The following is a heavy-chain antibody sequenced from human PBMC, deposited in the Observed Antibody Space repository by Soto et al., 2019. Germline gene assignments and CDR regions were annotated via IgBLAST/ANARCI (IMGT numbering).Heavy chain of an antibody. V-gene: IGHV1-69*13. CDR1: GGTFGSYA. D-gene: IGHD2-15*01. J-gene: IGHJ6*02. CDR2: IIPVFGTA. CDR3: ARVMLPSTRNYFYYGLDV. Sequence: ASVKVSCKASGGTFGSYAISWVRQAPGQGLEWMGGIIPVFGTANSAQKFQGRVTITADESTSTAYMELRSLRSEDTAVYYCARVMLPSTRNYFYYGLDVWGQGTTVTVSS.